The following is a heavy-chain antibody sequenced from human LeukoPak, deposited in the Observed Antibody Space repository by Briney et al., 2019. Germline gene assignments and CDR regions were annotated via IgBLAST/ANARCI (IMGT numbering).Heavy chain of an antibody. Sequence: SETLSLTCTVSGGSISSYYWSWIRQPPGKGLEWIGYIYYSGSTNYNPSLKSRVTISVDTSKNQFSLKLSSVTAADTAVYHCATYSSGYYYVAYWGQGTLVTVSS. J-gene: IGHJ4*02. CDR3: ATYSSGYYYVAY. V-gene: IGHV4-59*01. CDR1: GGSISSYY. D-gene: IGHD3-22*01. CDR2: IYYSGST.